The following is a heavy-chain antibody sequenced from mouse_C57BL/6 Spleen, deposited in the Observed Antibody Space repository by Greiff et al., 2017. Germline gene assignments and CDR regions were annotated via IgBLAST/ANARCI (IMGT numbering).Heavy chain of an antibody. CDR2: ISGGGGNT. CDR1: GFTFSSYT. J-gene: IGHJ3*01. V-gene: IGHV5-9*01. CDR3: ARQAYYGSSCAWFAY. D-gene: IGHD1-1*01. Sequence: EVMLVESGGGLVKPGGSLKLSCAASGFTFSSYTMSWVRQTPEKRLEWVATISGGGGNTYYPDSVKGRFTIPRDNAKNTLYLQMSSLRSEDTALYNCARQAYYGSSCAWFAYWGQGTLVTVSA.